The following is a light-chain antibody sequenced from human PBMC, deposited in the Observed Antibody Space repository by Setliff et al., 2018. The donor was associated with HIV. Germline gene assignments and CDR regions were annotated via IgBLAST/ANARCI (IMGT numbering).Light chain of an antibody. CDR3: QSYDRGLSGSYV. J-gene: IGLJ1*01. CDR1: SSDVGTYNY. CDR2: EVN. Sequence: QSVLTQPPSASGSPGQSVTISCTGTSSDVGTYNYVSWYQQHPGKAPKLMIYEVNKRPSGVPDRFSGSKSGTSASLAITGLQAEDEADYYCQSYDRGLSGSYVFGTGTKVTVL. V-gene: IGLV2-8*01.